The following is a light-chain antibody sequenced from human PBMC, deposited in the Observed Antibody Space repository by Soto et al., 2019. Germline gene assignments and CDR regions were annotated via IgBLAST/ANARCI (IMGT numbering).Light chain of an antibody. CDR3: AAWDDSLGVFYV. J-gene: IGLJ1*01. CDR2: SNN. Sequence: QSVLTQPPSASGTPGQRVTISCSGSSSNIGSNTVNWYQQLPGTAPKLPIYSNNQRPSGVPDRFSGSKSGTSASLAISGLQSEDEADYYCAAWDDSLGVFYVFGTGTKVTVL. V-gene: IGLV1-44*01. CDR1: SSNIGSNT.